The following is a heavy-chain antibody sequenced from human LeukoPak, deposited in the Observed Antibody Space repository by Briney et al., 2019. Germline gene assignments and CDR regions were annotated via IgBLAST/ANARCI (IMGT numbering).Heavy chain of an antibody. CDR3: ASWANDAFDI. V-gene: IGHV4-39*01. CDR2: IYYSGST. CDR1: GGSISSSSYY. D-gene: IGHD4/OR15-4a*01. Sequence: SETLSLTCTVSGGSISSSSYYWGWIRQPPGKGLEWIGSIYYSGSTYYNPSLKSRVTISVDTSKNQFSLKLSSVTAADTAVYYCASWANDAFDIWGQGTMVTVSS. J-gene: IGHJ3*02.